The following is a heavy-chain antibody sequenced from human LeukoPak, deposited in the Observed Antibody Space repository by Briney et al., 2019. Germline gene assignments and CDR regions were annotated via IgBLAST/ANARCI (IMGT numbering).Heavy chain of an antibody. Sequence: GASVKVSCKASGYTFTSYDINWVRQATGQGPEWMGWMNPNSGNTGYAQSFQGRVTLTRNASISTANMELSSLRSDDTAVYYCAIGTHVDIVPTLGERVKRGLDYWGQGTLLTVSS. CDR2: MNPNSGNT. CDR3: AIGTHVDIVPTLGERVKRGLDY. J-gene: IGHJ4*02. CDR1: GYTFTSYD. V-gene: IGHV1-8*01. D-gene: IGHD5-12*01.